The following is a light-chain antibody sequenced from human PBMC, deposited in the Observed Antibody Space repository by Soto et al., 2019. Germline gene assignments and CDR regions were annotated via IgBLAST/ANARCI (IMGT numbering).Light chain of an antibody. CDR1: QSVSSSY. J-gene: IGKJ1*01. Sequence: EIALTQSRGTLSLSPGERATLSCRASQSVSSSYLAWYQQKPGQAPRLLIYGASSRATGIPDRFSGSGSGTDFTLTISRLEPEDFAVYYCQQYGSSPGTFGQGTKV. CDR3: QQYGSSPGT. V-gene: IGKV3-20*01. CDR2: GAS.